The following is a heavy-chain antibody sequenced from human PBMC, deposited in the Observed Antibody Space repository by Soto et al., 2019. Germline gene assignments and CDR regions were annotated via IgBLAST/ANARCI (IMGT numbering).Heavy chain of an antibody. D-gene: IGHD5-12*01. J-gene: IGHJ3*02. V-gene: IGHV3-30-3*01. CDR3: ARDEYRWLQLYGATPGAFDI. CDR1: GFTFSSYA. Sequence: VGSLRLSCAASGFTFSSYAMHWVRQAPGKGLEWVAVISYDGSNKYYADFVKGRFTISRDNSKSTLYLQMNSLRAEDTAVYYSARDEYRWLQLYGATPGAFDIWGQGTMVTVSS. CDR2: ISYDGSNK.